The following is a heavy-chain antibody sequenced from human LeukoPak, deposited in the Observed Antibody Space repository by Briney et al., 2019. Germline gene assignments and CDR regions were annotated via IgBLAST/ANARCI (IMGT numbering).Heavy chain of an antibody. Sequence: VASVKVSCKASGYTFTNYDISWVRQAPGQGLEWMGGIIPMSDTANYPQKFRGRLTITADIPTSTVYMELSSLRSEDTAVYYCAREDDTGRYMGDDAFDIWGQGTMVTVSS. CDR1: GYTFTNYD. V-gene: IGHV1-69*06. CDR3: AREDDTGRYMGDDAFDI. CDR2: IIPMSDTA. J-gene: IGHJ3*02. D-gene: IGHD1-26*01.